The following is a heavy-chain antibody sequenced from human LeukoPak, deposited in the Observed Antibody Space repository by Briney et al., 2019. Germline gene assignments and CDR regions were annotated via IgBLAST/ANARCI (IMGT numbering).Heavy chain of an antibody. D-gene: IGHD2-8*01. CDR3: VKGNVLMVYASFPDY. CDR2: IRYDGSNK. Sequence: PGGSLRLSCAASGFTFKIYGMHWVRQAPGKGLEWVSFIRYDGSNKYYADSVKGRFAISRDNSKNTLYLQMNSLRAEDTAVYYCVKGNVLMVYASFPDYWGQGTLVTVSS. CDR1: GFTFKIYG. J-gene: IGHJ4*02. V-gene: IGHV3-30*02.